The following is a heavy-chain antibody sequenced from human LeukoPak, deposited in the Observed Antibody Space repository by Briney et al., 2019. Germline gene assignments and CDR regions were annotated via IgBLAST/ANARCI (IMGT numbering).Heavy chain of an antibody. Sequence: ASVKVSCKASGYTFTSYAMHWVRQAPGQRLEWMGWLNAGNGNTKYSQKFQGRVTITRDTSASTAYMELSSLRSEDTAVYYCARAEMNYDILTGYYPVGYFDYWGQATLVTVSS. J-gene: IGHJ4*02. CDR1: GYTFTSYA. V-gene: IGHV1-3*01. CDR3: ARAEMNYDILTGYYPVGYFDY. D-gene: IGHD3-9*01. CDR2: LNAGNGNT.